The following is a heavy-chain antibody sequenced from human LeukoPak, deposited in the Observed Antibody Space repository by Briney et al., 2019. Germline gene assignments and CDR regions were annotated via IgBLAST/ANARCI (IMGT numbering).Heavy chain of an antibody. D-gene: IGHD2-15*01. Sequence: ASVKVSCKASGYTFTAYSMHWVRQAPGQGLERMGWINPNSGGTDYAQRFQGRVTMTRDTSVTMLYMEMSSLTPDDTAVYYCARAGYCSDGKCYTFDYWGQGTLVTVSS. J-gene: IGHJ4*02. CDR1: GYTFTAYS. CDR2: INPNSGGT. CDR3: ARAGYCSDGKCYTFDY. V-gene: IGHV1-2*02.